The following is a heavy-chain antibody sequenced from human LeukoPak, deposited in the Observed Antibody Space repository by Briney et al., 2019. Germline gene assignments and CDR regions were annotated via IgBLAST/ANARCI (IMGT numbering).Heavy chain of an antibody. CDR2: IIPIFGTA. CDR3: ARCSGWYSPIDY. D-gene: IGHD6-19*01. J-gene: IGHJ4*02. Sequence: SVKVSCKASGGTFSSYAISWVRQAPGQGLEWMGGIIPIFGTANYAQKFQGRVTITTDESTSTAYMELSSLRSEDTAVYYCARCSGWYSPIDYWGQGTLVTVSS. V-gene: IGHV1-69*05. CDR1: GGTFSSYA.